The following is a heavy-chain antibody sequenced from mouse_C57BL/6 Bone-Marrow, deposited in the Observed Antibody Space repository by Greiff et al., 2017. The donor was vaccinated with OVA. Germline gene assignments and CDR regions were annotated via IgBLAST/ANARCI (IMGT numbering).Heavy chain of an antibody. J-gene: IGHJ1*03. CDR2: ISSGGSYT. CDR3: ARRDNYDYDRWYFDV. V-gene: IGHV5-6*02. CDR1: GFTFSSYG. Sequence: EVKLMESGGDLVKPGGSLKLSCAASGFTFSSYGMSWVRQTPDKRLEWVATISSGGSYTYYPDSVQGRFTISRDNAKNTLYLQMSSLKSENTAMYYCARRDNYDYDRWYFDVWGTGTPVTVSS. D-gene: IGHD2-4*01.